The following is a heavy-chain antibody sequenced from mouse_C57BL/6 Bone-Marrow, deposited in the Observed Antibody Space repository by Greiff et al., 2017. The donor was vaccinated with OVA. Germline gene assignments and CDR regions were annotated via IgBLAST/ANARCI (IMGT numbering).Heavy chain of an antibody. CDR3: ARREYYGSSSWFAY. V-gene: IGHV1-81*01. Sequence: LQESGAELARPGASVKLSCKASGYTFTSYGISWVKQRTGQGLEWIGEIYPRSGNTYYNEKFKGKATLTADKSSSTAYMELRSLTSEDSAVYFCARREYYGSSSWFAYWGQGTLVTVSA. D-gene: IGHD1-1*01. J-gene: IGHJ3*01. CDR2: IYPRSGNT. CDR1: GYTFTSYG.